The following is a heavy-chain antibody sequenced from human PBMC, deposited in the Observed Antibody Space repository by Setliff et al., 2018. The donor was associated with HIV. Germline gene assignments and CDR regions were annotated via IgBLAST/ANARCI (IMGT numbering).Heavy chain of an antibody. V-gene: IGHV1-18*01. Sequence: ASVKVSCKASGYTFTSYGITWVRQAPGQGLEWMGWINTNSGHTDYAQKLQDRVTITADTSSTTAYMELSSLRSDDTAVYYCARDWNYVVDVWGKGTTVTSPQ. CDR3: ARDWNYVVDV. CDR2: INTNSGHT. D-gene: IGHD3-16*01. CDR1: GYTFTSYG. J-gene: IGHJ6*04.